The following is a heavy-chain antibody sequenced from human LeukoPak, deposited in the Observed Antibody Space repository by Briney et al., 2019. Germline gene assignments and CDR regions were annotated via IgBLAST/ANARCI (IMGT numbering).Heavy chain of an antibody. CDR3: ARGIVGATKRNYYYGMDV. Sequence: GGSLRLSCAASGFTFSSYWMSWARQAPGKGLEWVANIKQDGSEKYYVDSVKGRFTISRDNAKNSLYLQMNSLRAEDTAVYYCARGIVGATKRNYYYGMDVWGQGTTVTVSS. CDR2: IKQDGSEK. J-gene: IGHJ6*02. D-gene: IGHD1-26*01. CDR1: GFTFSSYW. V-gene: IGHV3-7*01.